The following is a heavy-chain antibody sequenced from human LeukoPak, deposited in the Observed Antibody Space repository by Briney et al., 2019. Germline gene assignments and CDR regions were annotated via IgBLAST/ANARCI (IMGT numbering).Heavy chain of an antibody. Sequence: GESLKISCKGPGYKFTSYWISWVRQMPGKGLEWMGTIDPSDSYTNYSPSFQGHVTISADNSISTASLQWSSVKASDTGMYYCARNPPTASMAGTHAFDIWGQGTMVTVSS. CDR1: GYKFTSYW. CDR3: ARNPPTASMAGTHAFDI. V-gene: IGHV5-10-1*01. CDR2: IDPSDSYT. J-gene: IGHJ3*02. D-gene: IGHD6-19*01.